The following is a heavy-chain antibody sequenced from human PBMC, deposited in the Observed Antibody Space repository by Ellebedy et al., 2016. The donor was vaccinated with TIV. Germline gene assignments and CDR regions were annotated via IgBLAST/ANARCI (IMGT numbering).Heavy chain of an antibody. J-gene: IGHJ4*02. CDR1: GGTFSSYA. D-gene: IGHD4-17*01. CDR2: ISAYNGNT. CDR3: ARVGRWAPNYGDYALIDY. Sequence: ASVKVSXXASGGTFSSYAISWVRQAPGQGLEWMGWISAYNGNTNYAQKLQGRVTMTTDTSTSTAYMELRSLRSDDTAVYYCARVGRWAPNYGDYALIDYWGQGTLVTVSS. V-gene: IGHV1-18*01.